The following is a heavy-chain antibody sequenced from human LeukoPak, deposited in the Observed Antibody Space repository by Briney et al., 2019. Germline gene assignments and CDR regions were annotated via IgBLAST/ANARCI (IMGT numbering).Heavy chain of an antibody. CDR2: ISAYNGNT. CDR3: ARVLGSPLRGVIISYYGMDV. D-gene: IGHD3-10*01. CDR1: GYTFTSYG. J-gene: IGHJ6*02. Sequence: ASVKVSCKASGYTFTSYGISWVRQAPGQGLEWMGWISAYNGNTNYAQKLQGRVTMTTDTSTSTAYMELRSLRSDDTAVYYCARVLGSPLRGVIISYYGMDVWGQGTMVTVSS. V-gene: IGHV1-18*01.